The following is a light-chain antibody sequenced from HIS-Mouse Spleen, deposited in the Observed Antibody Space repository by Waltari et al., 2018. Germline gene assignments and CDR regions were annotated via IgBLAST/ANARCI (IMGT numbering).Light chain of an antibody. CDR2: EVS. V-gene: IGLV2-14*01. Sequence: QSALTQPASVSGSPGQSITISCTGTSSVVGGYNYVPWYQQHPGKAPKLMIYEVSNRPSGVSKRFSGSKSGNTASLTISGLQAEDEADYYCSSYTSSSAWVFGGGTKLTVL. CDR3: SSYTSSSAWV. J-gene: IGLJ3*02. CDR1: SSVVGGYNY.